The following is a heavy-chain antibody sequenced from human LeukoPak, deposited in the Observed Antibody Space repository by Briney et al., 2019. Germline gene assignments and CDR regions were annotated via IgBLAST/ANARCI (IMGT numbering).Heavy chain of an antibody. Sequence: ALVKVSCKASGYTFTGYYMHWVRQAPGQGLEWMGWINPNSGGTNYAQKFRGRVTMTRDTSISTAYMELSRLRSDDTAVYYCASHYYDSSGPLPPFDYWGQGTLVTVSS. CDR2: INPNSGGT. V-gene: IGHV1-2*02. CDR1: GYTFTGYY. CDR3: ASHYYDSSGPLPPFDY. J-gene: IGHJ4*02. D-gene: IGHD3-22*01.